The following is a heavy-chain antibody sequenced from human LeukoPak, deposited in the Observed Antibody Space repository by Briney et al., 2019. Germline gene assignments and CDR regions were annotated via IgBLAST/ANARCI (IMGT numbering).Heavy chain of an antibody. CDR2: ISYNGDDE. CDR1: GFTFNAFV. J-gene: IGHJ6*02. D-gene: IGHD3-16*01. CDR3: AEDPLVGARMDG. Sequence: PGTSLRLSCAASGFTFNAFVIHWVRQAPGKGLEWVALISYNGDDEYYAESVTGRFTISRDHSSNTVYLQMSSLRIEDTALYYWAEDPLVGARMDGLGPRTTV. V-gene: IGHV3-30-3*01.